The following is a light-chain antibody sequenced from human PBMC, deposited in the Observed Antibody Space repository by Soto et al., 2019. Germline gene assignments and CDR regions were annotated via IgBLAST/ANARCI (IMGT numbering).Light chain of an antibody. Sequence: QSVLTQPPSVSAAPGQRVTISCSGSSSIIGDNYISWYQQFPGTAPKLLIYDNSKRPSRIPARFSGSKSGTSATLAITGVQTGDEADYYCGTWDFSLSVGVFGGGTKLTVL. V-gene: IGLV1-51*01. CDR1: SSIIGDNY. J-gene: IGLJ3*02. CDR2: DNS. CDR3: GTWDFSLSVGV.